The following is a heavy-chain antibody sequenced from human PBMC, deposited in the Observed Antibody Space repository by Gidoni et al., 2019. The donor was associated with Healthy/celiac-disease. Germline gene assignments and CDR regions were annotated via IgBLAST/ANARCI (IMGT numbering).Heavy chain of an antibody. V-gene: IGHV3-33*01. CDR3: AREEAGHFDY. Sequence: QVQLVESGGGVVQPGRSLRLSCAASGFTFSSYGMHWVRQAPGKGLEGLAVIWYDGSNKYYADSVKGRFTISRDNSKNTLYLQMNSLRAEDTAVYYCAREEAGHFDYWGQGTLVTVSS. CDR2: IWYDGSNK. D-gene: IGHD6-19*01. CDR1: GFTFSSYG. J-gene: IGHJ4*02.